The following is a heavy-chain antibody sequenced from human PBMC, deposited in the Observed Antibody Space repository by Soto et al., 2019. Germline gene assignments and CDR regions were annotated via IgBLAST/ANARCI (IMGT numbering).Heavy chain of an antibody. Sequence: SWTXSLTCTVSVCSIIIGCYYLSWIRQHPGKVLDWIGYIYYSGITYYNPSLKSRVTISVDTSKNHFSLKLSSVTAADTAVYYRERVGTDCSSTSCYKRRLNWLEPRGQGPL. D-gene: IGHD2-2*02. CDR1: VCSIIIGCYY. CDR2: IYYSGIT. J-gene: IGHJ5*02. CDR3: ERVGTDCSSTSCYKRRLNWLEP. V-gene: IGHV4-31*03.